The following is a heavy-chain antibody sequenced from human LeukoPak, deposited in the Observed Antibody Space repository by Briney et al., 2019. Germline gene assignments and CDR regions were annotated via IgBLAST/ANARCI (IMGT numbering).Heavy chain of an antibody. D-gene: IGHD2-2*01. CDR1: GGSISSYY. Sequence: SETLSLTCTVSGGSISSYYWSWIRQPPGKGLEWIGYIYYSGSTNYNPSLKSRVTISVDTSKSQFSLKLSSVTAADTAVYYCARDLGVVPAAIYAFDIWGQGTMVTVSS. CDR2: IYYSGST. J-gene: IGHJ3*02. CDR3: ARDLGVVPAAIYAFDI. V-gene: IGHV4-59*01.